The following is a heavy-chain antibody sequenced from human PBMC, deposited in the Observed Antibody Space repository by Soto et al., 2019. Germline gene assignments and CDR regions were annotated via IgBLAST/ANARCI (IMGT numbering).Heavy chain of an antibody. V-gene: IGHV1-69*13. D-gene: IGHD3-22*01. Sequence: SVKVSCKASGGTFSSYAISWVRQAPGQGLEWMGGIIPIFGTANYAQKFQGRVTITADESTSTAYMELSSLRSEDTAVYYCARGRVYYDSSGTPSYYYGMNVWGQGTTVTVSS. CDR2: IIPIFGTA. CDR3: ARGRVYYDSSGTPSYYYGMNV. CDR1: GGTFSSYA. J-gene: IGHJ6*02.